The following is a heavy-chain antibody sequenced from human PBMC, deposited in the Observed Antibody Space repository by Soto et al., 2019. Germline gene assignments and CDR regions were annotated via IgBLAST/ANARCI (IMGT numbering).Heavy chain of an antibody. Sequence: GASVKVSCKASGYTFTSYDINWVRQATGQGLEWMGWMNPNSGNTGYAQKFQGRVTMTRNTSISTAYMELSSLRSEDTAVYYCARSHYCSGGSYYFGWFDPWGQGTLVTVSS. V-gene: IGHV1-8*01. CDR2: MNPNSGNT. J-gene: IGHJ5*02. CDR1: GYTFTSYD. CDR3: ARSHYCSGGSYYFGWFDP. D-gene: IGHD2-15*01.